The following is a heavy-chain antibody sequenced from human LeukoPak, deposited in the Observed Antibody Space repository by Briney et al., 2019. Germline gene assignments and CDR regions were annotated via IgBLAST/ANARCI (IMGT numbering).Heavy chain of an antibody. CDR3: AREVWNYRYWFDP. V-gene: IGHV4-39*07. CDR1: GGSINSRSYY. J-gene: IGHJ5*02. CDR2: ISYSGSP. Sequence: PSETLSLTCTVSGGSINSRSYYWGWIRQPPGKGLEWIGSISYSGSPYYNPSLKSRVTISVDTSKIQFSLKLTSVTAADTAVYYCAREVWNYRYWFDPWGQGTLVTVSS. D-gene: IGHD1-7*01.